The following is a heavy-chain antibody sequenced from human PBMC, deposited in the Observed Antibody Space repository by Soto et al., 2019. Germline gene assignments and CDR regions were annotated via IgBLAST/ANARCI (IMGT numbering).Heavy chain of an antibody. CDR2: INPNSGGT. CDR1: GYIFTDYY. J-gene: IGHJ5*02. Sequence: ASVKVSCKASGYIFTDYYIHWMRQAPGQGLERMGWINPNSGGTNYAQKFQGRVSMTTDTFSNTAYMELSSLRSDDTAVYYCARPYCGTNSCHNWFDPWRQGTLVTVSS. D-gene: IGHD2-21*01. CDR3: ARPYCGTNSCHNWFDP. V-gene: IGHV1-2*02.